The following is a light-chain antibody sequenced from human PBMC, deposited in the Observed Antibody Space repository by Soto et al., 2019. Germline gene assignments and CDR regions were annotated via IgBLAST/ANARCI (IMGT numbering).Light chain of an antibody. Sequence: QSALSQPASVSGSPGQTITISCTGTSTDVGGYNAVSWYQHHPGKAPKLIIYEVTHRPSGVSDRFSASKSGNTASLTISGHKAKHAADYYCTSSTVSHLDVVGTGSKSTV. J-gene: IGLJ1*01. CDR1: STDVGGYNA. V-gene: IGLV2-14*01. CDR3: TSSTVSHLDV. CDR2: EVT.